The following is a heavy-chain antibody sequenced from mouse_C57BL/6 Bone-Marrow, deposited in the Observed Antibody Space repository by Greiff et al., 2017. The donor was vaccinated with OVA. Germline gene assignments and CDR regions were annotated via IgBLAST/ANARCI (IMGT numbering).Heavy chain of an antibody. CDR3: ARENYDYDGRYYFDY. V-gene: IGHV1-55*01. J-gene: IGHJ2*01. CDR1: GYTFTSYW. D-gene: IGHD2-4*01. CDR2: IYPGSGST. Sequence: QVQLQQPGAELVKPGASVKMSCKASGYTFTSYWITWVKQRPGQGLEWIGDIYPGSGSTNYNEKFKSKATLTVDTSSSTAYMQLSSLTSEDSAVYYCARENYDYDGRYYFDYWGQGTTLTVSS.